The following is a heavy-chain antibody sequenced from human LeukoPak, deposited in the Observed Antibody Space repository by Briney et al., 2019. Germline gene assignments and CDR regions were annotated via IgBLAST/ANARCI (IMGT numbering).Heavy chain of an antibody. J-gene: IGHJ4*02. Sequence: ASVKVSCKVSGYTLTELSMHWVRQAPGKGLEWMGGFDPEDGETIYAQKFQGRVTMTEDTSTDTAYMELSSLRSEDTAVYYCARGLGGYDPRFYFDYWGQGTLVTVSS. D-gene: IGHD5-12*01. CDR3: ARGLGGYDPRFYFDY. CDR2: FDPEDGET. CDR1: GYTLTELS. V-gene: IGHV1-24*01.